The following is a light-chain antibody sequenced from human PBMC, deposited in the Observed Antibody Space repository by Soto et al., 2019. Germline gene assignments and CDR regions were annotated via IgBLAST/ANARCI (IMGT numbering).Light chain of an antibody. V-gene: IGLV2-23*01. Sequence: QSVLTQAPCVSGSPGQAINLFFTGTSSDVGRYNLVSWYQQHPGKAPKLIISEDHKRPSGVSDRFSGSKSGNTASLTISGLQAEDEAHYHCCSYAGGNTWVFGTGTKVTVL. J-gene: IGLJ1*01. CDR3: CSYAGGNTWV. CDR2: EDH. CDR1: SSDVGRYNL.